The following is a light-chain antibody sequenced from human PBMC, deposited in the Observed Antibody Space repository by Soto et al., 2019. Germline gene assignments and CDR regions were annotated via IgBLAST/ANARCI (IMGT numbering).Light chain of an antibody. CDR2: GAS. J-gene: IGKJ5*01. CDR1: QVTSRY. CDR3: QQYSTSPIS. Sequence: ENVLTQSPGTLSLSPGERATLSCRASQVTSRYLSWYQQRPGQAPRLLIYGASSRATGIPDRFSGIGSGTDFTLTISRLEPEDFAVYYCQQYSTSPISFGQGTRLEIK. V-gene: IGKV3-20*01.